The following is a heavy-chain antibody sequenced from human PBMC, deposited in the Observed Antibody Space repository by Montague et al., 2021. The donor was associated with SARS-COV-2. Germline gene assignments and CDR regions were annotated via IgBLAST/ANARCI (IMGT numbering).Heavy chain of an antibody. CDR1: GGSISSSSYY. CDR3: ATITLGYCTNGVCQPPDY. J-gene: IGHJ4*02. CDR2: IYYSGST. D-gene: IGHD2-8*01. V-gene: IGHV4-39*01. Sequence: SGTLSLTCTVSGGSISSSSYYWGWIRQPPGKGLEWIGSIYYSGSTYYNPSLKSRVTISVDTSKNQFSLKLSSVTAADTAVYYCATITLGYCTNGVCQPPDYWGQGTLVTVSS.